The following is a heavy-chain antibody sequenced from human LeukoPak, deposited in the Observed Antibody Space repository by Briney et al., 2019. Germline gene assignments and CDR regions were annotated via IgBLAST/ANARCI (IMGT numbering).Heavy chain of an antibody. V-gene: IGHV3-21*01. D-gene: IGHD1-26*01. CDR2: ISSSSGYI. J-gene: IGHJ5*02. CDR1: GFTFSSYS. Sequence: PGGSLRLSCAASGFTFSSYSMNWVRQAPGKGLEWVSSISSSSGYIYYADSVKGRFTISRDNAKNSLYLQMNSLRAEDTAVYYCAKDLMKIVGATHNWFDPWGQGTLVTVSS. CDR3: AKDLMKIVGATHNWFDP.